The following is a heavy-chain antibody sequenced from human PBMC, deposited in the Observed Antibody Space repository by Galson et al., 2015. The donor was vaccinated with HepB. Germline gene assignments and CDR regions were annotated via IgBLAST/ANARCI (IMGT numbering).Heavy chain of an antibody. D-gene: IGHD2-2*02. V-gene: IGHV3-30*02. CDR1: GFTFSGYG. Sequence: SLRLSCAASGFTFSGYGMNWFRLTPGKGVKWKAFLPYGGSETYYTDTVKGRFTISRDISKDTLYLQMNSLRPEDTALYYCARHHTRTIPSGSYWGQGTLVTVS. CDR2: LPYGGSET. J-gene: IGHJ4*02. CDR3: ARHHTRTIPSGSY.